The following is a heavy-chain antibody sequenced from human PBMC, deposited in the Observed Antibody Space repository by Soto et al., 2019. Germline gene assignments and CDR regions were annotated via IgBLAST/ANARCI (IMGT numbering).Heavy chain of an antibody. CDR1: GDTFNFYT. CDR3: ATNYGSGSTHFDY. V-gene: IGHV1-69*02. Sequence: VQLVQSGAEVRKPGSSVKVSCTASGDTFNFYTISWVRQAPGQGLEWMGRVIPMLRMSNYAQKFQGRVTISADKTTSTAYMALSSLRSDDTAVYYCATNYGSGSTHFDYWGQGTLVTVSS. CDR2: VIPMLRMS. J-gene: IGHJ4*02. D-gene: IGHD3-10*01.